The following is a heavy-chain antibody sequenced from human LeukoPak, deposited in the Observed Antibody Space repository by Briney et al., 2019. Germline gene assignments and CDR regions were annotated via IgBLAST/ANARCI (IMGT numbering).Heavy chain of an antibody. D-gene: IGHD1-26*01. CDR3: ARDRVGSSHDY. CDR2: ISSGSTYI. CDR1: GFTFSSYS. J-gene: IGHJ4*02. V-gene: IGHV3-21*01. Sequence: PGGSLRLSCAASGFTFSSYSMNWVRQAPGKGLEWVSSISSGSTYIYYADSVKGRFTISRDHANNSLYLEMNSLRAEDRAVYYCARDRVGSSHDYWGQGTLVTVSS.